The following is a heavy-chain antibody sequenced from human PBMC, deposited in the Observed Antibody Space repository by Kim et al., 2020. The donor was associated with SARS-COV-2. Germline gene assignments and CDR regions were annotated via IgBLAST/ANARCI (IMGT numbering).Heavy chain of an antibody. J-gene: IGHJ3*02. V-gene: IGHV3-21*01. CDR2: ISSSSSYI. D-gene: IGHD3-16*02. CDR1: GFTFSSYS. Sequence: GGSLRLSCAASGFTFSSYSMNWVRQAPGKGLEWVSSISSSSSYIYYADSVKGRFTISRDNAKNSLYLQMNSLRAEDTAVYYCARDLYDYVWGSYRYTSPFDIWCQGTMVTVSS. CDR3: ARDLYDYVWGSYRYTSPFDI.